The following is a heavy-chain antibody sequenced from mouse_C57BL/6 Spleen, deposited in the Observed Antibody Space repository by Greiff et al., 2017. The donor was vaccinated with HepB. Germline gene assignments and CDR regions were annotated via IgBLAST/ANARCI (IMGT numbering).Heavy chain of an antibody. V-gene: IGHV1-74*01. J-gene: IGHJ1*03. Sequence: QVQLQQPGAELVKPGASVKVSCKASGYTFTSYWMHWVKQRPGQGLEWIGRIHPSDSDTNYNQKFKGKATLTVDTSSSTAYMQLSSLTSEDSAVYYCAITSDYYGSSYGYFDVWGTGTTVTVSS. D-gene: IGHD1-1*01. CDR3: AITSDYYGSSYGYFDV. CDR1: GYTFTSYW. CDR2: IHPSDSDT.